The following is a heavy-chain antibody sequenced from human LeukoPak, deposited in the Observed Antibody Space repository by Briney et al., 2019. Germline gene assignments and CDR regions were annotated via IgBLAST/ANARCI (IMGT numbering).Heavy chain of an antibody. J-gene: IGHJ4*02. CDR2: IWYDGSNK. CDR1: GFTFSSYG. V-gene: IGHV3-33*01. CDR3: ARVYSGSYFLGD. Sequence: GGSLRLSCAASGFTFSSYGMHWVRQAPGKGLEWVAVIWYDGSNKYYADSVKGRFIISRDNSKNTLYLQMNSLRAEDTAVYYCARVYSGSYFLGDWGQGTLVTVSS. D-gene: IGHD1-26*01.